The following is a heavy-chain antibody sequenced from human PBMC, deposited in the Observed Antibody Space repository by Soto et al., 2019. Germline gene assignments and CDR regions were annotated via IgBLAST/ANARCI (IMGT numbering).Heavy chain of an antibody. Sequence: SQTLSLTCAISGYSVSSNSAAWNWIRQSPSRGLEWLGRTYYRSKWYNDYAVSVKSRITINPDTSKNQFSLQLNSVTPEDTAVYYCARDPYRFLSAGGAAFDIWGQGKMVTLSS. CDR1: GYSVSSNSAA. CDR3: ARDPYRFLSAGGAAFDI. V-gene: IGHV6-1*01. J-gene: IGHJ3*02. CDR2: TYYRSKWYN. D-gene: IGHD3-3*01.